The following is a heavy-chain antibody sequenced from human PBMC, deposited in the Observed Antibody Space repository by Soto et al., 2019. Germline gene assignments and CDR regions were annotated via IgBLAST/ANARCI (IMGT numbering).Heavy chain of an antibody. CDR1: SASIDNN. V-gene: IGHV4-4*02. CDR2: IHQSGIS. D-gene: IGHD6-19*01. CDR3: ARSFGWYAFDQ. Sequence: QMQLLESGPGLVKPSETLSLTCAVSSASIDNNWNWVRQPPGKGLEGIGEIHQSGISYKNPSLKRRVTMSVDKSKNKFSLNLSYVNVADTVVYFCARSFGWYAFDQWGQGTLVTVSS. J-gene: IGHJ4*02.